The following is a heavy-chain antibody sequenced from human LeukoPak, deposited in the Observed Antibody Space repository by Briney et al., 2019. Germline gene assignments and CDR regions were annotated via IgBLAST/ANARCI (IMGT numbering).Heavy chain of an antibody. V-gene: IGHV3-11*01. Sequence: GWSLRLSCAASEFTLSDYYMSWIRQAPGKGLEGVSYISRSGTTIHYADSVKGSFTISRYNAKNSLYLQMNSLRADDTDLYFWPGIKFETSGSFYYWGQGALVTVSS. CDR2: ISRSGTTI. CDR3: PGIKFETSGSFYY. CDR1: EFTLSDYY. J-gene: IGHJ4*02. D-gene: IGHD3-16*01.